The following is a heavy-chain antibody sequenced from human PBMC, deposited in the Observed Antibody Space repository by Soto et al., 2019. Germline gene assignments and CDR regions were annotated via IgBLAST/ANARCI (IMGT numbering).Heavy chain of an antibody. V-gene: IGHV5-51*01. J-gene: IGHJ3*02. CDR3: ARIPVLPNAPGVFDI. CDR2: IYPGDSDT. D-gene: IGHD3-10*01. Sequence: PGESLKISCKGSGYSFTSYWIGWVRQMPGKGLEWMGIIYPGDSDTRYSPSFQGQVTISADKSISTAYLQWSSLKASDTAMYYCARIPVLPNAPGVFDIWGQGTMVTVSS. CDR1: GYSFTSYW.